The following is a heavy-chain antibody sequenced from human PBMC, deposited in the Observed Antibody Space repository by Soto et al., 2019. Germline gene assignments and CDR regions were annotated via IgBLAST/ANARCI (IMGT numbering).Heavy chain of an antibody. Sequence: QVQLVESGGGVVQPGRSLRLSCAASGLTLSRFAMHWVRQAPGKGLEWVAVIGYAGSNKDYADSVKGRFTISRDNSKNTLYLQMNSLRPEDTAVYSCARDPVNYYGSWTYGMDVWGQGTTVTVSS. CDR2: IGYAGSNK. J-gene: IGHJ6*02. CDR1: GLTLSRFA. V-gene: IGHV3-30-3*01. CDR3: ARDPVNYYGSWTYGMDV. D-gene: IGHD3-10*01.